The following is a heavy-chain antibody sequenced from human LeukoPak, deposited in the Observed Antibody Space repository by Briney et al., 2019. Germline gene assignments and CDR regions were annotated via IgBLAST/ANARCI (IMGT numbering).Heavy chain of an antibody. V-gene: IGHV1-69*13. CDR3: ARVWVLAILDAFDI. Sequence: VASVKVSCKASGYTFTGYYMHWVRQAPGQGLEWMGGIIPIFGTANYAQKFQGRVTITADESTSTAYMELSSLRSEDTAVYYCARVWVLAILDAFDIWGQGTMVTVSS. CDR2: IIPIFGTA. J-gene: IGHJ3*02. D-gene: IGHD2-8*02. CDR1: GYTFTGYY.